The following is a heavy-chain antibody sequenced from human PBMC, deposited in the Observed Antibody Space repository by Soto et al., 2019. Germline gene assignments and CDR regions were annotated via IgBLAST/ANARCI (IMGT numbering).Heavy chain of an antibody. CDR2: ISYDGSNK. Sequence: SLRLSCAASGFTFSSYAMHWVRQAPGKGLEWVAVISYDGSNKYYADSVKGRFTISRDNSKNTLYLQMNSLRAEDTAVYYCAREAIPYDYVWGSYRYYFDYWGQGTLVTVSS. J-gene: IGHJ4*02. CDR3: AREAIPYDYVWGSYRYYFDY. D-gene: IGHD3-16*02. V-gene: IGHV3-30-3*01. CDR1: GFTFSSYA.